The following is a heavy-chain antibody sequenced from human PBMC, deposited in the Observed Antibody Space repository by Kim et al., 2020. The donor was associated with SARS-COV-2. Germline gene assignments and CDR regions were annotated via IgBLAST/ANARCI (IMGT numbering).Heavy chain of an antibody. CDR1: GFSLSSNGEG. D-gene: IGHD3-3*01. J-gene: IGHJ4*02. CDR3: AHTAEYIYVGGYYFDF. Sequence: SGPTLVNPTQTLTLTCTLSGFSLSSNGEGVGWIRQAPGKALEWLALIFWDDDARYSPSLKRDLSVTHAPSKNQVVLTMPNVEPADTGTYFCAHTAEYIYVGGYYFDFWGQGVLVTVSP. V-gene: IGHV2-5*02. CDR2: IFWDDDA.